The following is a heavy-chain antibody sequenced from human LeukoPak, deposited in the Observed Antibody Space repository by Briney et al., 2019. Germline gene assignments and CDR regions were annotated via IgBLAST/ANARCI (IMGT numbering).Heavy chain of an antibody. CDR2: TNPGNGNT. CDR1: GYTFTAYV. CDR3: ARGGDFGSGNYNIMDV. V-gene: IGHV1-3*02. J-gene: IGHJ6*02. D-gene: IGHD3-10*01. Sequence: ASVKVSCKASGYTFTAYVIHWVRQAPGQSLEWMGWTNPGNGNTKYSQEFQGRATITSDTSASTAYMELSSLRSEDMAVYHCARGGDFGSGNYNIMDVWGQGTTVTVSS.